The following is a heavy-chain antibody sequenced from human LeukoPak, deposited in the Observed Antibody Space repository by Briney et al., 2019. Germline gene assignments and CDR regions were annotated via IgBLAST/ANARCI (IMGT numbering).Heavy chain of an antibody. CDR2: INDVSSHI. Sequence: GGSLRLSCAASGFTFSNSAMNWVRQAPGKGLEWVSSINDVSSHIYYADSVRGRFTISRNNANNSVSLQMNNLRAEDTAVYYCARDSTYYLRYGYFDSWGQGILVTVSS. V-gene: IGHV3-21*06. D-gene: IGHD3-22*01. J-gene: IGHJ4*02. CDR3: ARDSTYYLRYGYFDS. CDR1: GFTFSNSA.